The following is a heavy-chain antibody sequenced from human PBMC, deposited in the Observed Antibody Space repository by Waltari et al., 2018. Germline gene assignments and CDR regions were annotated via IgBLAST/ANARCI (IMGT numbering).Heavy chain of an antibody. CDR3: ARGIYDFWSGYPLDY. CDR2: INAGNGNT. J-gene: IGHJ4*02. Sequence: QVQLVQSGAEVKKPGASVKVSCKASGYTFTSYDMHCVSQAPGQRLEWMGWINAGNGNTKYSQEFQGRVTITRDTSASTAYMELSSLRSEDMAVYYCARGIYDFWSGYPLDYWGQGTLVTVSS. CDR1: GYTFTSYD. D-gene: IGHD3-3*01. V-gene: IGHV1-3*03.